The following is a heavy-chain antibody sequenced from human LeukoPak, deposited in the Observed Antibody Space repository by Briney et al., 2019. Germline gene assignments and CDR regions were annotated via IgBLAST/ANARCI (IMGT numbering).Heavy chain of an antibody. CDR2: ISGYNGNT. CDR1: GFTFTTCG. J-gene: IGHJ4*02. V-gene: IGHV1-18*01. D-gene: IGHD6-19*01. Sequence: ASVKVSCKASGFTFTTCGISWVRQAPGQGLEWMGWISGYNGNTNYAQKFQGRVTMTTDTSTSTAYMELRSLRSDDTAVYYCARDLRRDTSGWNSQAVLDYWGQGTLVTVSS. CDR3: ARDLRRDTSGWNSQAVLDY.